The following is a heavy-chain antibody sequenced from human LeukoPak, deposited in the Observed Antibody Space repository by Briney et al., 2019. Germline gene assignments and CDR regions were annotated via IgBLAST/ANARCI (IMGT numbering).Heavy chain of an antibody. CDR1: GFTFSSYG. V-gene: IGHV3-33*01. Sequence: GSLRLSCAASGFTFSSYGMHWVRQAPGKGLEWVAVIWYDGSNKYYADSVKGRFTISRDNSKNTLYLQMNSLRAEDTAVYYCARDFRGSRGYSYGLLSYWGQGTLVTVSS. CDR2: IWYDGSNK. D-gene: IGHD5-18*01. J-gene: IGHJ4*02. CDR3: ARDFRGSRGYSYGLLSY.